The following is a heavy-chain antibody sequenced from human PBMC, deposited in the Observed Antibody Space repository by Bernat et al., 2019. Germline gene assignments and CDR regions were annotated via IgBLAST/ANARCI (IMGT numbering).Heavy chain of an antibody. CDR2: IPYDGSNK. CDR1: GFTFSSYA. V-gene: IGHV3-30-3*01. Sequence: QVQLVESGGGVVQPGRSLRLSCAASGFTFSSYAMHWVRQAPGKGLEWVAVIPYDGSNKYYADSVKGRFTISRDNSKNTLYLQMNSLRAEDTAVYYCARSQGGGSGYYLNWFDPWGQGTLVTVSS. CDR3: ARSQGGGSGYYLNWFDP. J-gene: IGHJ5*02. D-gene: IGHD3-3*01.